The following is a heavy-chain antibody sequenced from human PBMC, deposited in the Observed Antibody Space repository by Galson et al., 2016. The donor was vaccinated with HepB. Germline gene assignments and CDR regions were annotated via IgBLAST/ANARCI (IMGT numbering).Heavy chain of an antibody. Sequence: ETLSLTCTVSDGPISSSSFSWGWIRQPPGKGLEWIGTVYRGRTYYNPSPEGRVTISVGMSTDLLSLKLTSLTAADTAVYYCARAGLGTKASFDYWGQGSLVTVSS. D-gene: IGHD1-7*01. J-gene: IGHJ4*02. V-gene: IGHV4-39*01. CDR1: DGPISSSSFS. CDR3: ARAGLGTKASFDY. CDR2: VYRGRT.